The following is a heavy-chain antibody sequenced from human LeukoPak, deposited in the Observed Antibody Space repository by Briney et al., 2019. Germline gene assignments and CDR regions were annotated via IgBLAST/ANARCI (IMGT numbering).Heavy chain of an antibody. CDR1: GFTFSSYD. J-gene: IGHJ3*02. Sequence: PGGSLRLSCAASGFTFSSYDMHWVRQGTGKGLEWVSAIGTAGDTYYPGSVKGRFTTSRENAKNSLYLQMNSLRVGDTAVYYCARGLGWGTFDIWGQGTMVTVSS. V-gene: IGHV3-13*04. D-gene: IGHD1-26*01. CDR2: IGTAGDT. CDR3: ARGLGWGTFDI.